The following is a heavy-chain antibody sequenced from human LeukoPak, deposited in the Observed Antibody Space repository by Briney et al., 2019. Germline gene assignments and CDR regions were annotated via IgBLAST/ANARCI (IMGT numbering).Heavy chain of an antibody. CDR3: ARAGVVPAADY. CDR1: GFMFTKYG. Sequence: ASAKVSCKASGFMFTKYGISWVRQAPGQGLEWVGWISGYNGDTNYAQKLQGRVTMTTDTSTSTAYMELRSLRSDDTAVYYCARAGVVPAADYWGQGTLVTVSS. CDR2: ISGYNGDT. V-gene: IGHV1-18*01. J-gene: IGHJ4*02. D-gene: IGHD2-2*01.